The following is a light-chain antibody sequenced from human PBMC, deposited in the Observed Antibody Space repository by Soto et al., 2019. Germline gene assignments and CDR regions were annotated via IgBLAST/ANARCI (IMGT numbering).Light chain of an antibody. CDR2: GAS. CDR1: QTVRNN. CDR3: QQYNNWPLT. V-gene: IGKV3-15*01. Sequence: EFLLTQSPGTLSLSPGERSTLSCRASQTVRNNYLAWYQQKPGQPPRLLIYGASTRATGIPARFSGSGSGTEFTLTISSLQSEDFAVYYCQQYNNWPLTFGGGTKVDIK. J-gene: IGKJ4*01.